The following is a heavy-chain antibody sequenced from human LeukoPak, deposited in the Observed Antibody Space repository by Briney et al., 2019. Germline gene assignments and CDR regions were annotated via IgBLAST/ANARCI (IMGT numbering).Heavy chain of an antibody. CDR3: ARGSGWYGMDV. Sequence: GGSLRLSCAASGFTFSSYAMHWVRQAPGKGLEWVAVISYDGSNKYYADSVKGRFTISRDNSKNTLYLQMNSLRAEDTAVYYCARGSGWYGMDVWGQGTTVTASS. D-gene: IGHD6-19*01. V-gene: IGHV3-30-3*01. CDR2: ISYDGSNK. CDR1: GFTFSSYA. J-gene: IGHJ6*02.